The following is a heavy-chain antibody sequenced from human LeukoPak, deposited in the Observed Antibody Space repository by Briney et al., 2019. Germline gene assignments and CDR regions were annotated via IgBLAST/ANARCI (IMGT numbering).Heavy chain of an antibody. Sequence: PSETLSLTCTVSGGSVSSYYWSWIRQPPGKGLEWIGYIYYSGSTNYNPSLKSRVTISVDTSKNQFSLKLSSVTAADTAVYYCARTRYYYDSSGFYFDYWGQGTLVTVSS. CDR3: ARTRYYYDSSGFYFDY. V-gene: IGHV4-59*02. CDR2: IYYSGST. D-gene: IGHD3-22*01. J-gene: IGHJ4*02. CDR1: GGSVSSYY.